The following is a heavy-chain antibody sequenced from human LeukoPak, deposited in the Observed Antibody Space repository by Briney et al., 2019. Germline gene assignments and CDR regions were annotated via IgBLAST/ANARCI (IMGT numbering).Heavy chain of an antibody. Sequence: PSQTLSLTCAVSGGSISSGDYYWSWIRQPPGKGLEWIGYIYSSGGTYYNPSLKSRVAIFVDTSKKRFSLKLNSVTAADAAVYYCARVSGYYGVGSYYFDSWGQGILVSVSS. V-gene: IGHV4-30-4*08. CDR3: ARVSGYYGVGSYYFDS. CDR1: GGSISSGDYY. CDR2: IYSSGGT. J-gene: IGHJ4*02. D-gene: IGHD3-10*01.